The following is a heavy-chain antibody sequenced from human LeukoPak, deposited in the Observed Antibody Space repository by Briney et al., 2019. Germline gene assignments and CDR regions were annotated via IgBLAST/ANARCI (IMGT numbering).Heavy chain of an antibody. V-gene: IGHV3-30*03. CDR3: ARAYSSGWYRYYYGMDV. CDR1: GFTFSSYG. D-gene: IGHD6-19*01. Sequence: GGSLRLSCAASGFTFSSYGMHWVRQAPGKGLEWVAVISYDGSNKYYADSVKGRFTISRDNSKNTLYLQMNSLRAEDTAVYYCARAYSSGWYRYYYGMDVWGKGTTVTVSS. CDR2: ISYDGSNK. J-gene: IGHJ6*04.